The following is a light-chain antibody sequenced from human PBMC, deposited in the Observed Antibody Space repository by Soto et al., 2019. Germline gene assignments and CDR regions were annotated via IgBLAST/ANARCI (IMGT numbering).Light chain of an antibody. CDR2: GAS. CDR1: QSVSSSY. J-gene: IGKJ1*01. CDR3: HQYGSSPWT. Sequence: EIVLTQSPGTLSLSPGERATLSCRASQSVSSSYLAWYQQKPGQAPRLLIFGASSRATGIPDRFSGSGSGTDFTLTISRLEPEDFAVYHCHQYGSSPWTFGQGTKVEI. V-gene: IGKV3-20*01.